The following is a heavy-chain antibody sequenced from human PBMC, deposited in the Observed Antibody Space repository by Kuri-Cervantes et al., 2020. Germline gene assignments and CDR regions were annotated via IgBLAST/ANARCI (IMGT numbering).Heavy chain of an antibody. CDR3: ARDMTHPMATIIAYYYYGLDV. J-gene: IGHJ6*02. Sequence: ETLSLTCAASGFTFSDYWMNWVRQAPGKGLEWVASIRQDGGDKYYVDSVKGRFTISRDNANHSLYLQMSSLRAEDTAVYYCARDMTHPMATIIAYYYYGLDVWGQGTTVTVSS. CDR2: IRQDGGDK. D-gene: IGHD5-24*01. V-gene: IGHV3-7*01. CDR1: GFTFSDYW.